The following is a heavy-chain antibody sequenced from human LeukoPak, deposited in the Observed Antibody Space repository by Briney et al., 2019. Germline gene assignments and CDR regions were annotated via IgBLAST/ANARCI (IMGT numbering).Heavy chain of an antibody. Sequence: SVKVSCKASGGTFSRYAISWVRQAPGQGLEWMGGIIPIFGTANYAQKFQGRVTITADESTSTAYMELSSLRSEDTAVYYCARGGIRSGYSPRYYYYGMDVWGQGTTVTVSS. CDR2: IIPIFGTA. V-gene: IGHV1-69*13. CDR3: ARGGIRSGYSPRYYYYGMDV. D-gene: IGHD3-22*01. CDR1: GGTFSRYA. J-gene: IGHJ6*02.